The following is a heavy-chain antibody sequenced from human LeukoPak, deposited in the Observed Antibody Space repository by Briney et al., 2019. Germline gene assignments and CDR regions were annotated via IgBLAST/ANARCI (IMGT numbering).Heavy chain of an antibody. CDR1: GFTFSSYW. CDR3: ARRHSSSISYYYYYMDV. V-gene: IGHV3-74*01. CDR2: INSDGSST. Sequence: GGSLRLSCAASGFTFSSYWMHWVRQAPGKGLVWVSRINSDGSSTSYADSVKGRFTISRDNAKNTLYLQMNSLRAEDTAVYYCARRHSSSISYYYYYMDVWGKGTTVTVSS. J-gene: IGHJ6*03. D-gene: IGHD6-6*01.